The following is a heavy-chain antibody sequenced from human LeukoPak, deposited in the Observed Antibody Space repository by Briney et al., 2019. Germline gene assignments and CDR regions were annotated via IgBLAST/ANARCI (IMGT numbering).Heavy chain of an antibody. J-gene: IGHJ4*02. CDR3: ARGEDYVWGSYRFPGDY. Sequence: SETLSLTCAVYGGSFSGYYWSWIRQPPGKGLEWIGEINHSGSTNYNPSLKSRVTISVDTSKNQFSLKLSSVTAADTAVYYCARGEDYVWGSYRFPGDYWGQGTLVTVSS. V-gene: IGHV4-34*01. D-gene: IGHD3-16*02. CDR1: GGSFSGYY. CDR2: INHSGST.